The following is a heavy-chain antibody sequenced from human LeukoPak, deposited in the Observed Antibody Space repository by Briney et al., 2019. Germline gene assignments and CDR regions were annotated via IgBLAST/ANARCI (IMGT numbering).Heavy chain of an antibody. CDR3: ARPLCSSTSCYFFGGFDP. CDR1: GSSFTSYW. Sequence: GESLKISCKGSGSSFTSYWIGWVRQMPGKGLEWMGIIYPGDSDTRYSPSFQGQVTISADKSISTAYLQWSSLKASDTAMYYCARPLCSSTSCYFFGGFDPWGQGTLVTVSS. CDR2: IYPGDSDT. V-gene: IGHV5-51*01. D-gene: IGHD2-2*01. J-gene: IGHJ5*02.